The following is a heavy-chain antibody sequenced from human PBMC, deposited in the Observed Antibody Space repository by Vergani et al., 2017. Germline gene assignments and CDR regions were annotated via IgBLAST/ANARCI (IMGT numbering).Heavy chain of an antibody. CDR2: IFSNDEK. CDR3: ARRRDYYDSSGYYVLLDY. V-gene: IGHV2-26*01. D-gene: IGHD3-22*01. CDR1: GFSLSNARMG. Sequence: QVTLKESGPVLVKPTETLTLTCTVSGFSLSNARMGVSWIRQPPGKALGWLVHIFSNDEKSYSTPLKSRLTISKDTSKSQVVLTMTNMDPVDTATYYCARRRDYYDSSGYYVLLDYWGQGTLVTVSS. J-gene: IGHJ4*02.